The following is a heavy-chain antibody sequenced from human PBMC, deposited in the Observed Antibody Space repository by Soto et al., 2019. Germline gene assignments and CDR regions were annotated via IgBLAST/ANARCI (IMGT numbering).Heavy chain of an antibody. V-gene: IGHV6-1*01. CDR2: TCFRSKWYN. CDR3: AKGANLGPKTGYAFDP. Sequence: QTLSLTCVISGDSVSSNTASWNWIRQSPSRGLEWLGRTCFRSKWYNDYAVSVKSRIIINPDTSNNQFSMQLNSETPEDTAVYFCAKGANLGPKTGYAFDPWGQGIMVTVSS. CDR1: GDSVSSNTAS. D-gene: IGHD5-12*01. J-gene: IGHJ5*02.